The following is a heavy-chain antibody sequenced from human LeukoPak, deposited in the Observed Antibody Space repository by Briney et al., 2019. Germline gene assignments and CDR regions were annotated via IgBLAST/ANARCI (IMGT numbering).Heavy chain of an antibody. Sequence: GRSLRLSCAGSGFIFNNYAMHWVRQPPGKGLEWVSGISWNSGSIDYADSVKGRFTISRDNAKNSLYLQMNSLRVEDTALYYCAKDIGPTYSYETDYWGQGTLVTVSS. CDR2: ISWNSGSI. CDR1: GFIFNNYA. J-gene: IGHJ4*02. V-gene: IGHV3-9*01. CDR3: AKDIGPTYSYETDY. D-gene: IGHD5-18*01.